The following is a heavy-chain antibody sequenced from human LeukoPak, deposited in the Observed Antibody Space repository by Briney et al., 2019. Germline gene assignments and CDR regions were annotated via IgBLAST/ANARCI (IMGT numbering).Heavy chain of an antibody. CDR2: IYTSGST. CDR3: ARVRGGYGGNSWLDY. CDR1: GGSISSGSYY. Sequence: PSETLSLTCTVSGGSISSGSYYWSWIRQPAGKGLEWIGRIYTSGSTNYNPSLKSRVTISVDTSKNQLSLKLSSVTAADTAVYYCARVRGGYGGNSWLDYWGQGTLVTVSS. D-gene: IGHD4-23*01. V-gene: IGHV4-61*02. J-gene: IGHJ4*02.